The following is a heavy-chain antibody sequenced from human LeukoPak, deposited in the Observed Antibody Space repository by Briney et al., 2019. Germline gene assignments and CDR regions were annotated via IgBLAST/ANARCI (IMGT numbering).Heavy chain of an antibody. CDR2: MNPNSGNT. CDR1: GYTFTSYD. CDR3: ARVHFWSGYWGRHDAFDI. Sequence: ASVKVSCKASGYTFTSYDINWVRQATGQGLEWMGWMNPNSGNTGYAQKFQGRVTITRNTSISTAYMELSSLRSEDTAVYYCARVHFWSGYWGRHDAFDIWGQGTMVTVSS. J-gene: IGHJ3*02. D-gene: IGHD3-3*02. V-gene: IGHV1-8*03.